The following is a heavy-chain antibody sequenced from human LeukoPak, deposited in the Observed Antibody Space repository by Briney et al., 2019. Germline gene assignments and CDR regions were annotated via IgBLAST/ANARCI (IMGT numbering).Heavy chain of an antibody. J-gene: IGHJ6*02. CDR2: IYYSGST. CDR1: GGSISSGDCY. V-gene: IGHV4-30-4*01. Sequence: SETLSLTCTVSGGSISSGDCYWSWIRQPPGKGLEWIGYIYYSGSTYYNPSLKSRVTISVDTSKNQFSLKLSSVAAADTAVYYCARGSQRRRGMDVWGQGTTVTVSS. D-gene: IGHD6-25*01. CDR3: ARGSQRRRGMDV.